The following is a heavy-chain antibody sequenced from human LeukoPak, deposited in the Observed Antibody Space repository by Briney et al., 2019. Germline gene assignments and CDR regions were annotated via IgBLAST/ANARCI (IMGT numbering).Heavy chain of an antibody. CDR1: GFTFSSYG. CDR2: ISSSSSYI. Sequence: PGRSLRLSCAASGFTFSSYGMHWVRQAPGKGLEWVSSISSSSSYIYYADSVKGRFTISRDNAKNSLYLQMNSLRAEDTAVYYCVTTYDILTGARAGIWGQGTMVTVSS. V-gene: IGHV3-21*01. J-gene: IGHJ3*02. D-gene: IGHD3-9*01. CDR3: VTTYDILTGARAGI.